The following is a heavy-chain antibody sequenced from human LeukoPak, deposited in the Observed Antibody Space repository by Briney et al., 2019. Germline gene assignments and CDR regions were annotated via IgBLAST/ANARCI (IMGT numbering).Heavy chain of an antibody. D-gene: IGHD3-22*01. J-gene: IGHJ4*02. CDR2: ISYDGSNK. V-gene: IGHV3-30*03. Sequence: PGGSLRLSCAASGFTFSSYWMSWVRQAPGKGLEWVAVISYDGSNKYYADSVKGRFTISRDNSKNTLYLQMNSLRAEDTAVYYCARDGQSYDSSGYYYVGLDYWGQGTLVTVSS. CDR1: GFTFSSYW. CDR3: ARDGQSYDSSGYYYVGLDY.